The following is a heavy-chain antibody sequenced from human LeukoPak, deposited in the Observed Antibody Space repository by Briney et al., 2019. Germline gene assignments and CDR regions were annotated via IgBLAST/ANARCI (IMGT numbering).Heavy chain of an antibody. CDR3: ARVLYLGDYYYYMDV. D-gene: IGHD3-16*01. J-gene: IGHJ6*03. CDR1: GGSITSHY. V-gene: IGHV4-59*11. CDR2: LNYSGRT. Sequence: SETLPLTCTVSGGSITSHYWSWIRQTPGKGLERIGYLNYSGRTNYNPSLKSRVTMSADTSKNQFSLKLSSVTAADTAVYYCARVLYLGDYYYYMDVWGKGTTVTVSS.